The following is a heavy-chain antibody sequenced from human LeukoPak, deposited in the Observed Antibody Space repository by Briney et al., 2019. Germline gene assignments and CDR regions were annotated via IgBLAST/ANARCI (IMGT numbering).Heavy chain of an antibody. Sequence: PGGSLRLSCAASGFTFSSYAVSWVRQAPGKGLEWVSVISGSGGSTYYADSVKGRFTISRDNSKNTLYLQMNSLRAEDTAVYYCAKEGCSSTNCSPYYFDYWGQGTLVTVSS. CDR2: ISGSGGST. J-gene: IGHJ4*02. CDR1: GFTFSSYA. CDR3: AKEGCSSTNCSPYYFDY. D-gene: IGHD2-2*01. V-gene: IGHV3-23*01.